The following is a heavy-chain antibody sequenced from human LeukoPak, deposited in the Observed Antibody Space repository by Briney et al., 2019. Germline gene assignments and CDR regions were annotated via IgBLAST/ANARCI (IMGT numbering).Heavy chain of an antibody. J-gene: IGHJ4*02. D-gene: IGHD3-16*01. Sequence: SVKVSCKASGGTFSSYAISWVRQAPGQGLEWMGRIIPILGIANYAQKFQGRVTITADKSTSTAYMELSSLRSEDTAVYYCARDRVITFGGVPNQYLDYWGQGTLVTVSS. CDR1: GGTFSSYA. CDR3: ARDRVITFGGVPNQYLDY. CDR2: IIPILGIA. V-gene: IGHV1-69*04.